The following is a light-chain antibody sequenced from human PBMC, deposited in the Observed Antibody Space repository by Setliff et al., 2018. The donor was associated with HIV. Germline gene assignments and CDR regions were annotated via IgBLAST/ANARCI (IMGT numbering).Light chain of an antibody. J-gene: IGLJ1*01. V-gene: IGLV2-23*01. CDR1: SSDIGRYNL. Sequence: QSALTQPASVSGSPGQSITISCTGTSSDIGRYNLVSWYQQYPGKAPKIMIYQATKRPSGVSNRFSGSKSGNTASLTISGLQAEDEADYYCCSNTGSNTYVFGSGTKVTVL. CDR3: CSNTGSNTYV. CDR2: QAT.